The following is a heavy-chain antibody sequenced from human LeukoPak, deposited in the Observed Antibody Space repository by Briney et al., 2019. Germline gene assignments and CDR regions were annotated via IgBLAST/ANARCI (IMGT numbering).Heavy chain of an antibody. CDR1: GFTFSSYS. D-gene: IGHD3-16*01. J-gene: IGHJ6*02. Sequence: GGSLRLSCAASGFTFSSYSMNWVRQAPGKGLEWVSSISSSSSYIYYADSVKGRFTISRDNAKNSLYLQMNSLRAEDTAVYYCARLRSYGYYDDGRDVWGQGTTVTVSS. V-gene: IGHV3-21*01. CDR2: ISSSSSYI. CDR3: ARLRSYGYYDDGRDV.